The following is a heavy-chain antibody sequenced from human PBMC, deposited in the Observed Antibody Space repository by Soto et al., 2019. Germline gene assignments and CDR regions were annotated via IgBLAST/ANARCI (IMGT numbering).Heavy chain of an antibody. D-gene: IGHD3-10*01. CDR2: INPNSGGT. Sequence: ASVKVSCKASGYTFTDYYMHWVRQAPGQGLEWMGWINPNSGGTNYAQKFQGWVTVTRDTSISTAYMELSRLRSDDTAVYYCAREGYYGSGSSYYFDYWGQGTLVTVSS. CDR3: AREGYYGSGSSYYFDY. CDR1: GYTFTDYY. J-gene: IGHJ4*02. V-gene: IGHV1-2*04.